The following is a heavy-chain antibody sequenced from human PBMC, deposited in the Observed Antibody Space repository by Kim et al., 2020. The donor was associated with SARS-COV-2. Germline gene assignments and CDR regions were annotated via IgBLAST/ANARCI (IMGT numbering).Heavy chain of an antibody. D-gene: IGHD3-10*01. CDR1: GYTFTSYD. CDR3: ARGRGAYYYGSGSYYIMGT. J-gene: IGHJ5*02. Sequence: ASVKVSCKASGYTFTSYDINWVRQATGQGLEWMGWMNPNSGNTGYAQKFQGRVTMTRNTSISTAYMELSSLRSEDTAVYYCARGRGAYYYGSGSYYIMGTWGQGTLVTVSS. CDR2: MNPNSGNT. V-gene: IGHV1-8*01.